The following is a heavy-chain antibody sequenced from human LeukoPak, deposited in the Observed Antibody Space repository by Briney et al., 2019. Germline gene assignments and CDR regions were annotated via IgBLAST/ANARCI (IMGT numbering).Heavy chain of an antibody. V-gene: IGHV2-70*11. J-gene: IGHJ4*02. CDR3: ARIPNFYDNKGYFDY. D-gene: IGHD3-22*01. CDR2: IDWDDDK. CDR1: GFSLTISGMC. Sequence: SGPALVKPTQTLTLTCTFSGFSLTISGMCVSWIRQPPGKALEWLARIDWDDDKYYSTSLKTRLTISKDTSKIQVVLTVTNMDPVDTATYYCARIPNFYDNKGYFDYWGQGILVTVSS.